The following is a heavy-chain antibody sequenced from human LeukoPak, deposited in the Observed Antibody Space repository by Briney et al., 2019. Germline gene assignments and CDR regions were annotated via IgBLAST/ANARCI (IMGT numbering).Heavy chain of an antibody. CDR2: TYYTGTT. V-gene: IGHV4-59*08. D-gene: IGHD6-6*01. Sequence: SETLSLTCTVSGGSTISHYWSWLRQPPGKGLEWIAYTYYTGTTNYNSSLKSRVTISIDTSKDQFSLRLISVTAADTAVYYCAGLRSRAFDIWGQGQWSASLQ. CDR3: AGLRSRAFDI. CDR1: GGSTISHY. J-gene: IGHJ3*02.